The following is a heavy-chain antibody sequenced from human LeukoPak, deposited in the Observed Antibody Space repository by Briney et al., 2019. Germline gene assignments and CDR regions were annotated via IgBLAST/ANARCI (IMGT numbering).Heavy chain of an antibody. CDR2: SYYSGST. CDR1: GGSISSYY. D-gene: IGHD3-22*01. Sequence: SETLSLTCTGSGGSISSYYWSWIRQPPGKGLDGIGYSYYSGSTNYNPSLKSRVPISVDTSKNQFSLKLSSVTAADPAVYYCASATYYYDSSGYHGYYYYMDVWGKGTTVTVSS. V-gene: IGHV4-59*08. J-gene: IGHJ6*03. CDR3: ASATYYYDSSGYHGYYYYMDV.